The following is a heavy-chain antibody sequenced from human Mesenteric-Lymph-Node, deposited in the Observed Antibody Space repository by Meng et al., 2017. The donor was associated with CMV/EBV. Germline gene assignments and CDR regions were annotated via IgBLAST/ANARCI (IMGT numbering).Heavy chain of an antibody. CDR1: GFTFSNAW. CDR2: IKSKTDGGTT. CDR3: TTPGLDYYYGMDV. J-gene: IGHJ6*02. Sequence: SGFTFSNAWMSWVRQAPGKGLEWVGRIKSKTDGGTTDYAAPVKGRFTISRDDSKNTLYLQMNSLKTEDTAVYYCTTPGLDYYYGMDVWGQGTTVTVSS. V-gene: IGHV3-15*01.